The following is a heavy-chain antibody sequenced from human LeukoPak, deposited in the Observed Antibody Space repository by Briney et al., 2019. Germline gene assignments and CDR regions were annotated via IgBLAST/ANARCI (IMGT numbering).Heavy chain of an antibody. CDR3: ARDRHSSFDY. D-gene: IGHD6-13*01. CDR1: GFTFSNSW. J-gene: IGHJ4*02. V-gene: IGHV3-7*01. CDR2: MRQDGSEI. Sequence: PGGSLRLSCAASGFTFSNSWMSWVRQAPGKGLEWVANMRQDGSEIYYVDSVKGRFTISRDNAKNSLYLQMNSLRDEDTAVYYCARDRHSSFDYWGQGTLVTVSS.